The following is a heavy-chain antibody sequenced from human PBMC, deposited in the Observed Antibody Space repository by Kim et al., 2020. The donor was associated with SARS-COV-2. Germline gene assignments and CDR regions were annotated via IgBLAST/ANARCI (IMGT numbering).Heavy chain of an antibody. CDR1: GGSISSGGYS. Sequence: SETLSLTCAVSGGSISSGGYSWSWIRQPPGKGLEWIGYIYHSGSTYYNPSLKSRVTISVDRSKNQFSLKLSSVTAADTAVYYCARGPMITFGGVIPHFDYWGQGTLVTVSS. CDR2: IYHSGST. CDR3: ARGPMITFGGVIPHFDY. V-gene: IGHV4-30-2*01. J-gene: IGHJ4*02. D-gene: IGHD3-16*02.